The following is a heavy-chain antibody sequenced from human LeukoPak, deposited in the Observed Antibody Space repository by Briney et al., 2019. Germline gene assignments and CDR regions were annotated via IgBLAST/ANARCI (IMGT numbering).Heavy chain of an antibody. CDR1: GGSNSSYY. Sequence: PSETLSLTCTVSGGSNSSYYWSWIRQPAGKGLEWIGRIYTTGSTNYNPSLKSRVTMSVDTSKNQFSLKLTSVTAADAAVYYCASGSSSRVWGQGTLVTVSS. V-gene: IGHV4-4*07. CDR2: IYTTGST. D-gene: IGHD6-13*01. CDR3: ASGSSSRV. J-gene: IGHJ4*02.